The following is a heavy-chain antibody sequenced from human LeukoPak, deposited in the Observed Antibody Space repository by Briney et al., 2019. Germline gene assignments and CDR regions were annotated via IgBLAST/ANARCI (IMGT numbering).Heavy chain of an antibody. J-gene: IGHJ5*02. D-gene: IGHD5-18*01. CDR2: IYYSGST. Sequence: SETLSLTCTVSGGSISSSSYYWGWIRQPPGKGLEWIGSIYYSGSTYYNPSLKSRVTISVDTSKNQFSLKLSSVTAADTAVYYCAREGSYGYFNWFDPWGQGTLVTVSS. V-gene: IGHV4-39*07. CDR3: AREGSYGYFNWFDP. CDR1: GGSISSSSYY.